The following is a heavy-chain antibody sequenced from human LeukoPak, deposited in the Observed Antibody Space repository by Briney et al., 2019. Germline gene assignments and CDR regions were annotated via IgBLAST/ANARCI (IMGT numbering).Heavy chain of an antibody. CDR3: AKNDGNLPYYYYYMDV. Sequence: GGSLRLSCAASGFTFSLYAMTWVRQAPGKGLEWVSTISGSGVSTYYADSVKGRFTISRDNSKNTLYLQMNSLRAEDTAVYYCAKNDGNLPYYYYYMDVWGKGTTVTVSS. CDR2: ISGSGVST. V-gene: IGHV3-23*01. CDR1: GFTFSLYA. D-gene: IGHD1-1*01. J-gene: IGHJ6*03.